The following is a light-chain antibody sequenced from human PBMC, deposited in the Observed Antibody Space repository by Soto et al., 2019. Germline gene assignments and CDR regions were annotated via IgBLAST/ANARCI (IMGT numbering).Light chain of an antibody. V-gene: IGLV2-14*03. CDR3: SSYTDSSARG. CDR1: NSDIGAYNY. Sequence: QSALTQPASVSGSPGQSITISCAGTNSDIGAYNYVSWYQHFPGKAPRLVIYDVNNRPSGVPNRFSGSKSGNTASLTIAGLQAEDEADYYCSSYTDSSARGFCGGTTLTV. J-gene: IGLJ3*02. CDR2: DVN.